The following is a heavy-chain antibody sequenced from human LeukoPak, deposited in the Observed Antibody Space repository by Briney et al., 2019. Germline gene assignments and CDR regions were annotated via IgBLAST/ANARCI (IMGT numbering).Heavy chain of an antibody. J-gene: IGHJ4*02. CDR2: IYYSGST. D-gene: IGHD3-3*01. Sequence: SETLSLTCAVYGGSFSGYYWSWIRQPPGKGLEWIGYIYYSGSTNYNPSLKSRVTISVDTSKNQFSLKLSSVTAADTAVYYCARAYDFWSGFLDYRGQGTLVTVSS. CDR3: ARAYDFWSGFLDY. V-gene: IGHV4-59*01. CDR1: GGSFSGYY.